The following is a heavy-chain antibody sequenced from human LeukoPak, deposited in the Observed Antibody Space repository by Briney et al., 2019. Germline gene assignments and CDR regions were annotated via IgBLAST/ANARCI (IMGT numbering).Heavy chain of an antibody. Sequence: GGSLRLSCAASESTFSTYGMHWVRQVPGKGLEWVAFIRYDGSNKYYADSVKGRFTISRDNSKNTLYLQMNSLRAEDTAVYYCANDLFDYWGQGTLVTVSS. V-gene: IGHV3-30*02. CDR1: ESTFSTYG. J-gene: IGHJ4*02. CDR3: ANDLFDY. CDR2: IRYDGSNK.